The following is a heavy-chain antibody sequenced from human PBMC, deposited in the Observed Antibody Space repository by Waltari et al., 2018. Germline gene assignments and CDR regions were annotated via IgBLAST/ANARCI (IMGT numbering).Heavy chain of an antibody. Sequence: QVQLLESGGGVVKPGRSLRLYCAASGFTFSSFPIHWVVQAPGKGLEWVAVISYDGSKTYYSESVKGRFTIPRDNSKNKMYLQMNSLRAEDTAVDYCARYPCVLDYDASSGYYSDYFDFWSQGTLVTVSS. V-gene: IGHV3-30*01. J-gene: IGHJ4*02. CDR2: ISYDGSKT. CDR1: GFTFSSFP. D-gene: IGHD3-22*01. CDR3: ARYPCVLDYDASSGYYSDYFDF.